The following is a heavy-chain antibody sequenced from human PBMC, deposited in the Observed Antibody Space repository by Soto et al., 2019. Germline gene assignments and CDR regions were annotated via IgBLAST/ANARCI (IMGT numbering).Heavy chain of an antibody. J-gene: IGHJ5*02. CDR3: ARGRGSREFAIPSAAGS. CDR2: ISNDGSNE. CDR1: GFSFNIHA. V-gene: IGHV3-30-3*01. D-gene: IGHD2-2*02. Sequence: QVQLVESGGGVVQPGRSLRLSCAASGFSFNIHAMHWVRQAPGKGLEWVAVISNDGSNEYYADSVKSGFTISRDNSKNTVFLQMNNRRGEDTAVYYCARGRGSREFAIPSAAGSWGQGILVTVSS.